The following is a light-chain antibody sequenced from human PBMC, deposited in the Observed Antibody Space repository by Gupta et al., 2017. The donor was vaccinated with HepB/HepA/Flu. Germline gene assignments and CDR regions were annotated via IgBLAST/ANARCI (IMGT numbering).Light chain of an antibody. J-gene: IGLJ1*01. CDR2: AVT. Sequence: QSALTQPASVSGSPGQPITISCTVTSSDVGCYHLVSWYQQHRGKATQLLIYAVTEPPSGVPGRFAGYKSGNTASLTVCGLQAEDEADYYCFSNVSSDNWVFGPGTKVTVL. CDR1: SSDVGCYHL. CDR3: FSNVSSDNWV. V-gene: IGLV2-14*02.